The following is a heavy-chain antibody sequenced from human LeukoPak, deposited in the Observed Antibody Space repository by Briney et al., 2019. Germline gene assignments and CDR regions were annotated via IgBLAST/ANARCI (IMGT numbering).Heavy chain of an antibody. Sequence: SETLSLTYTVSGGSISSGGYYWSWIRQPPGKGLEWIGYIYYSGSTNYNPSLKSRVTISVDTSKNQFSLKLSSVTAADTAVYYCASTYSGSYSGLRGGRGYYYYYGMDVWGQGTTVTVSS. CDR2: IYYSGST. CDR3: ASTYSGSYSGLRGGRGYYYYYGMDV. D-gene: IGHD1-26*01. CDR1: GGSISSGGYY. V-gene: IGHV4-61*08. J-gene: IGHJ6*02.